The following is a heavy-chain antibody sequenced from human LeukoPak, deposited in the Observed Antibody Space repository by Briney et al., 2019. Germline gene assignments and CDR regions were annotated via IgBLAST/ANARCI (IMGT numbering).Heavy chain of an antibody. CDR2: INYSGST. CDR3: ARAYCVGDCSVLHLYFDN. Sequence: SETLSLTCAVYGGSFSGYYWSWIRQLPGKGLEWIGEINYSGSTNYNPSLKSRVTISLDTSKNQFSLKLSSVTAADTAVYYCARAYCVGDCSVLHLYFDNWGQGTLVTVSS. CDR1: GGSFSGYY. V-gene: IGHV4-34*01. J-gene: IGHJ4*02. D-gene: IGHD2-21*02.